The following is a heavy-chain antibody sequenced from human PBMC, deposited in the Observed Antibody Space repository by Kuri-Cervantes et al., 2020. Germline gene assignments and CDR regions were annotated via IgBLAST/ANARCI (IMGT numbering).Heavy chain of an antibody. J-gene: IGHJ4*02. CDR3: ASGGRYSSNLDY. V-gene: IGHV1-3*01. Sequence: ASVKVSCKASGYTFTSYAMHWVRQAPGQRLEWMGWINAGNGNTKYSQKFQGRVTITRDTSASTAYMGLSSLRSEDTAVYYCASGGRYSSNLDYWGQGTLVTVSS. CDR1: GYTFTSYA. CDR2: INAGNGNT. D-gene: IGHD6-13*01.